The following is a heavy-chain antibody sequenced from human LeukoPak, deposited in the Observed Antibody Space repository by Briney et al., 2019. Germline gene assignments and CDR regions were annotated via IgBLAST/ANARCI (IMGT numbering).Heavy chain of an antibody. V-gene: IGHV4-39*01. CDR3: ARQSIAVAGLNWFDP. CDR2: IYYSGST. D-gene: IGHD6-19*01. CDR1: GGSISSSSFY. Sequence: SSETLSLACTVSGGSISSSSFYWGWIRQPPGKGLEWIGSIYYSGSTYYNPSLKSRVTISVDTSKNQFSLKLSSVTAADTAVYYCARQSIAVAGLNWFDPWGQGTLVTVSS. J-gene: IGHJ5*02.